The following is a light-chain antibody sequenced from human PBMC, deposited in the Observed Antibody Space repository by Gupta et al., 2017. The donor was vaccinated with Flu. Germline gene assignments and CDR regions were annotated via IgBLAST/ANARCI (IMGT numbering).Light chain of an antibody. Sequence: DVVVTPSPASLPSTLRRPASISCRSSQSLVYSDGNSYLSWFHQRPGQSPRRLIYKVSNGDSGVPDRFSGSGSATDFTLEISRVEAEDVGVYYCMQGTYWPTTFGGGTKVEIK. CDR1: QSLVYSDGNSY. J-gene: IGKJ4*01. CDR3: MQGTYWPTT. V-gene: IGKV2-30*01. CDR2: KVS.